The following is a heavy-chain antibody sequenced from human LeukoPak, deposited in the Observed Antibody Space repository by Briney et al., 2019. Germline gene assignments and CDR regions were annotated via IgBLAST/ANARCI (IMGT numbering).Heavy chain of an antibody. D-gene: IGHD5-18*01. CDR2: FSYSGYT. V-gene: IGHV4-59*08. J-gene: IGHJ3*02. Sequence: PSETLSLTCTVSGGSISNYYWSWIRQAPGKGLEWIGYFSYSGYTNYNPSLNSRVTISVDTYKNQFSLKLSSVTAADTAVYYCARLYVVEYTYGYVAFDIWGQGTMVTVSA. CDR3: ARLYVVEYTYGYVAFDI. CDR1: GGSISNYY.